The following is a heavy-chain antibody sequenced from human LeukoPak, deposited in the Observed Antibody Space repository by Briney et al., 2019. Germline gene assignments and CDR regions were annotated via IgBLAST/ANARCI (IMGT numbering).Heavy chain of an antibody. Sequence: GSLRLSCAASGFTFSSSVMSWIRQPPGKGLEWIGEISGSGSTNYNPSLKSRVTTSVDTSKNQFSLKLSSVTAADTAIYYCXXXXXXXXXSVPGVDFDYWGQGTLVTVSS. CDR2: ISGSGST. D-gene: IGHD2-15*01. J-gene: IGHJ4*02. V-gene: IGHV4-34*08. CDR3: XXXXXXXXXSVPGVDFDY. CDR1: GFTFSSSV.